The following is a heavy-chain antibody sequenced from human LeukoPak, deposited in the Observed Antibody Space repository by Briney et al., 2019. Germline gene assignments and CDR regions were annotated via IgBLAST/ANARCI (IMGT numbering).Heavy chain of an antibody. CDR3: ARVGGVPAAHFDY. V-gene: IGHV3-53*01. D-gene: IGHD2-2*01. CDR2: IYASGTT. CDR1: GFSVTTKY. Sequence: QRGGSLRLSCAASGFSVTTKYMAWVRQAPGKGLEWVSLIYASGTTYYSDSVKGRFTISRDNSKNSVYLQMDSLRAEDTAVYYCARVGGVPAAHFDYWGQGTLVTVSS. J-gene: IGHJ4*02.